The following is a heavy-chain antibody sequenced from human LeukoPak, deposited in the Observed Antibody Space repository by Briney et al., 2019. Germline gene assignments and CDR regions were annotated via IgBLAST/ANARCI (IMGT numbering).Heavy chain of an antibody. CDR3: ARVRTALGDAVGAFDI. CDR1: GYTFTGYY. J-gene: IGHJ3*02. D-gene: IGHD3-16*01. V-gene: IGHV1-2*02. Sequence: ASVKVSCKASGYTFTGYYMHWVRQAPGQGLEWMGWINPNSGGTNYAQKFQGRVTMTRDTSISTAYMELSRLRSDDTAVYYCARVRTALGDAVGAFDIWGQGTMVTVSS. CDR2: INPNSGGT.